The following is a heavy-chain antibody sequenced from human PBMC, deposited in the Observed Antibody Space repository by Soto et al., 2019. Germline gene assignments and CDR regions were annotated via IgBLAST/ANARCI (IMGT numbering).Heavy chain of an antibody. CDR2: IDYSGTA. CDR3: TTDHYWNYVPFDY. D-gene: IGHD1-7*01. CDR1: YGSISVSNVF. V-gene: IGHV4-39*07. J-gene: IGHJ4*02. Sequence: PSETLSLTCTVSYGSISVSNVFWGWVRQPPGKGLEWIGNIDYSGTAYFNPSLGTRVTFPVDTSKNQFSLTLYSVTAEDTAVYYCTTDHYWNYVPFDYWGQGTLVTVSS.